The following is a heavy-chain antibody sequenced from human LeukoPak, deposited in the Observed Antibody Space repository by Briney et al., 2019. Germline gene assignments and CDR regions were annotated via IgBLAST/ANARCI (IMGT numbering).Heavy chain of an antibody. CDR1: GYTFSDYT. CDR2: INTNTGNP. J-gene: IGHJ4*02. D-gene: IGHD3-10*01. CDR3: ARSSRGVIGLDY. V-gene: IGHV7-4-1*01. Sequence: ASVKVSCKTSGYTFSDYTINWVRQAPGQGLEWMGWINTNTGNPTYARDFRGRFVLSVDTSVNTAYLEISGLKTEDTAVYYCARSSRGVIGLDYWGQGALVAVSS.